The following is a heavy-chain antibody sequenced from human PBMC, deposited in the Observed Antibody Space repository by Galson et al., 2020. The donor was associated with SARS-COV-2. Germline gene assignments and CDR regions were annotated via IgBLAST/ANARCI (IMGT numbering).Heavy chain of an antibody. CDR2: IKPDGSAN. D-gene: IGHD6-13*01. CDR3: ARPTSSAFDY. J-gene: IGHJ4*02. Sequence: GGSLRLSCAASGLTFSSYWMSWVRQAPGKGPEWVASIKPDGSANYYVDSVKGRFTISRDNAKNSLFLQMNSLRAEDAAVYYGARPTSSAFDYWGQGSLVTISS. CDR1: GLTFSSYW. V-gene: IGHV3-7*01.